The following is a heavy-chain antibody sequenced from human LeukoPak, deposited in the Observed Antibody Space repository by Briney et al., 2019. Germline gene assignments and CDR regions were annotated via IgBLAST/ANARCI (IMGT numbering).Heavy chain of an antibody. V-gene: IGHV4-4*07. CDR2: IYTSGST. Sequence: SETLSLTCTVSGGSISSYYWSWIRQPAGKGLEWIGRIYTSGSTNYNPSLKSRVTISVGTSKNQFYLRLKSVTAADTALYYCASPGSESYPYVWGSLEHWGQGTPVIVSS. CDR3: ASPGSESYPYVWGSLEH. D-gene: IGHD3-16*01. J-gene: IGHJ1*01. CDR1: GGSISSYY.